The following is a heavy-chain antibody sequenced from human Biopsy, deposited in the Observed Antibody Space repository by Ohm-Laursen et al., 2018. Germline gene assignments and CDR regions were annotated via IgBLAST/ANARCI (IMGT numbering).Heavy chain of an antibody. CDR2: ISYTGYT. V-gene: IGHV4-59*11. D-gene: IGHD4-23*01. CDR1: GGSFTGHY. Sequence: GTLSLTCAVSGGSFTGHYWSWIRQPPGKGLEWIGHISYTGYTSYNASLKSRVTISVDTSRNHFSLRLSSLTSADTAVYYCARGSNDFGGLYFPRWGQGTLLTVSS. CDR3: ARGSNDFGGLYFPR. J-gene: IGHJ4*02.